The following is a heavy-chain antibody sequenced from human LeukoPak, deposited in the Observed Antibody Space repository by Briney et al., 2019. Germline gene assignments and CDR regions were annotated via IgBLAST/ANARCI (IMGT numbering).Heavy chain of an antibody. D-gene: IGHD6-19*01. CDR1: GFTFSSAW. CDR3: ITRPNPVSY. J-gene: IGHJ4*02. V-gene: IGHV3-15*01. Sequence: GGSLRLSCAASGFTFSSAWMSWVRQAPGRGLEWVGRIKTKTDGGTTDYAAPVKGRFTISRDDSKDTLYLQMNSLTTEDTAVYYCITRPNPVSYWGQGTLVTVSS. CDR2: IKTKTDGGTT.